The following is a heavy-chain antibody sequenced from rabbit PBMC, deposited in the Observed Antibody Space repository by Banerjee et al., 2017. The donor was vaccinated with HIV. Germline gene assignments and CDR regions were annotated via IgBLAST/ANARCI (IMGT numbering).Heavy chain of an antibody. V-gene: IGHV1S45*01. Sequence: QEQLKESGGGLVQPEGSLTLTCTASGFSFSNKYVMCWVRQAPGKGLEWIACIYTGSSGTTYYANWAKGRFTISKTSSTTVTLQMTSLTAADTATYFCARDLAGVIGWNFNLWGPGTLVTVS. CDR2: IYTGSSGTT. J-gene: IGHJ4*01. D-gene: IGHD4-1*01. CDR3: ARDLAGVIGWNFNL. CDR1: GFSFSNKYV.